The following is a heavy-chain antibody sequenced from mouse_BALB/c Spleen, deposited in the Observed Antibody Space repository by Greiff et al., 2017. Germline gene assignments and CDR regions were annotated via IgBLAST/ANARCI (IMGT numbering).Heavy chain of an antibody. CDR2: IYPGSGST. J-gene: IGHJ3*01. V-gene: IGHV1S22*01. D-gene: IGHD1-1*01. CDR3: TNYYGSGAY. CDR1: GYTFTSYW. Sequence: LQQPGSELVRPGASVKLSCKASGYTFTSYWMHWVKQRPGQGLEWIGNIYPGSGSTNYDEKFKSKATLTVDTSSSTAYMQLSSLTSEDSAVYYCTNYYGSGAYWGQGTLVTVSA.